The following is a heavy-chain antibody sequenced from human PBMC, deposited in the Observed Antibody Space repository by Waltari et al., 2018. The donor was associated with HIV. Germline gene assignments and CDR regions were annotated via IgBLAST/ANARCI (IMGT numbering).Heavy chain of an antibody. V-gene: IGHV4-59*01. Sequence: QVQLQESGPGLVMPSETLSPTCRVSGGSSRSYHWIWVRQYPGKGLEWIGYIYYSGTTNYNPSLRSRVTISIDTSKNQFSLNLRSVTAADTAVYYCARDDTLTSYGMDVWGQGTTVIVSS. CDR1: GGSSRSYH. J-gene: IGHJ6*02. CDR3: ARDDTLTSYGMDV. CDR2: IYYSGTT.